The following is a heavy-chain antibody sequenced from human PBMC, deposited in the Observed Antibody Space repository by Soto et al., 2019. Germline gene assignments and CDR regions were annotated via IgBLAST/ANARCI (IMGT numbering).Heavy chain of an antibody. CDR1: GSTFTSYY. J-gene: IGHJ4*02. CDR2: INPSGGST. V-gene: IGHV1-46*01. Sequence: ASVKVSCKASGSTFTSYYMHWVRQAPGQGLEWMGIINPSGGSTSYAQKFQGRVTMTRDTSTSTVYMELSSLRSEDTAVSYCARVYKDIVATMGYFDYWGQGTLVAVSS. CDR3: ARVYKDIVATMGYFDY. D-gene: IGHD5-12*01.